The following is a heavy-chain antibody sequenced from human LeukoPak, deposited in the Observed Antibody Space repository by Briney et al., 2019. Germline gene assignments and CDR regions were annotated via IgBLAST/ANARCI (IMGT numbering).Heavy chain of an antibody. CDR1: GFTFSSYD. CDR2: IGTAGDT. CDR3: ARDSNWNYLDY. D-gene: IGHD1-1*01. Sequence: PGGSLRLSCAASGFTFSSYDMHWVRHATGKGLEWVSVIGTAGDTYYPGSVKGRFTISRENAKNSLYLQMNSLRAEDTAVYYCARDSNWNYLDYWGQGTLVTVSS. V-gene: IGHV3-13*01. J-gene: IGHJ4*02.